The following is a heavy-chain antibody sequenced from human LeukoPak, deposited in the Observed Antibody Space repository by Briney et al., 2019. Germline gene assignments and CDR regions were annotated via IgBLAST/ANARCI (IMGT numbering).Heavy chain of an antibody. D-gene: IGHD6-19*01. CDR1: QFSISYDW. J-gene: IGHJ4*02. V-gene: IGHV3-7*01. CDR3: VRGSGWFFGL. Sequence: GGSLRLSCAASQFSISYDWMHWVRQAPGKGLEWVASMKEDGRDIHYLDSVKGRFSISRDNAKNSLYLEMNTLRAEDTAVYYCVRGSGWFFGLWGQGSLVTVSS. CDR2: MKEDGRDI.